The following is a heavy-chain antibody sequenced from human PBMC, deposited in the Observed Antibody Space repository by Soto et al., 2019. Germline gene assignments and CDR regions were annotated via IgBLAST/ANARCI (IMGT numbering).Heavy chain of an antibody. D-gene: IGHD6-19*01. CDR1: GFTFSGSA. CDR3: AHIHSSGWDY. CDR2: IRSKANSYAT. Sequence: GGSLRLSCAASGFTFSGSAMHWVRQASGKGLEWVGRIRSKANSYATAYAASVKGRFTISRDDSKNTAYLQMNSLKTEDTAVYYRAHIHSSGWDYCGQGPLFTVSS. V-gene: IGHV3-73*01. J-gene: IGHJ4*02.